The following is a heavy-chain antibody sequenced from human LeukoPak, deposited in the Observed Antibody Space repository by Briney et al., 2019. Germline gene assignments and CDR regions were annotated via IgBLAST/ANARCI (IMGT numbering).Heavy chain of an antibody. Sequence: SSETLSLTCTVSGYSISSGYYWGWIRQPPGKGLEWIGSIYHSGSTYYNPSLKSRVTISVDTSKNQFSLKLSSVTAADTAVYYCARDTNHGWVAAAGINAFDIWGQGTMVTVSS. CDR1: GYSISSGYY. CDR3: ARDTNHGWVAAAGINAFDI. D-gene: IGHD6-13*01. V-gene: IGHV4-38-2*02. J-gene: IGHJ3*02. CDR2: IYHSGST.